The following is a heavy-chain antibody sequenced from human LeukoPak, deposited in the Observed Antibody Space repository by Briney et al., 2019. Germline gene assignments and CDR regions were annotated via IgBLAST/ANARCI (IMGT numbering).Heavy chain of an antibody. CDR1: GGSISSYY. J-gene: IGHJ5*02. Sequence: SETLSLTCTVSGGSISSYYWSWIWQPPGKGLEWIGYIYYSGSTNYNPSLKSRVTISVDTSKNQFSLKLSSVTAADTAVYYCARGYCSGGSCRNWFDPWGQGTLVTVSS. CDR2: IYYSGST. D-gene: IGHD2-15*01. V-gene: IGHV4-59*01. CDR3: ARGYCSGGSCRNWFDP.